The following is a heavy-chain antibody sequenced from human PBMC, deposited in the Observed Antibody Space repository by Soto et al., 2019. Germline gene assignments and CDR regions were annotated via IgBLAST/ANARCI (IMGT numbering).Heavy chain of an antibody. CDR3: ARGHYDFWSGYFATIDY. Sequence: SETLSLTCTVSGGSISNYYWSWIRQPPGKGLEWIGYIHYSGSTNYNPSLKSRVTISADTSKNQFSLKLSSVTTADTAVYYCARGHYDFWSGYFATIDYWGQGTLVTVSS. CDR1: GGSISNYY. CDR2: IHYSGST. V-gene: IGHV4-59*08. J-gene: IGHJ4*02. D-gene: IGHD3-3*01.